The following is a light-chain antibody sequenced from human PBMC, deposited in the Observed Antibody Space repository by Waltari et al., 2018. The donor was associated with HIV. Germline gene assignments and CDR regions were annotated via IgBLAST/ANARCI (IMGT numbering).Light chain of an antibody. CDR1: SSDVGRYNL. CDR3: CSYAGSSTV. CDR2: EGT. V-gene: IGLV2-23*03. J-gene: IGLJ1*01. Sequence: QSALTQPASVSGSPGQSITISCTGTSSDVGRYNLVSWYQQNPGKAHNLMIYEGTKRPSGVSNRFYGSKSASTACLTISGLQAEDEADYYCCSYAGSSTVFGTGTKVTVL.